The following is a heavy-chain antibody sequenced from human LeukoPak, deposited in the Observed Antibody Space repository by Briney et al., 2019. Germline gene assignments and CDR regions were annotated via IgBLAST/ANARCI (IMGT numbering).Heavy chain of an antibody. V-gene: IGHV3-11*01. CDR2: ISSSGSTI. CDR3: AREAVGAHRFDY. D-gene: IGHD1-26*01. CDR1: GFTFSDYS. J-gene: IGHJ4*02. Sequence: PGGSLRLSCAASGFTFSDYSMNWIRQARGKGLEWGSYISSSGSTIYYADSVKVRFSISRDNAKHSLYLQMNSLRAEDSAVYYCAREAVGAHRFDYWGQGTLVTVSS.